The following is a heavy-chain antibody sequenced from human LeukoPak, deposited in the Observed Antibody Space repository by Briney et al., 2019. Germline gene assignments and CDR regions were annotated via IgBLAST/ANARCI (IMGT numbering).Heavy chain of an antibody. CDR2: IHPSDYNT. CDR3: ARRHYYDTDFDP. CDR1: GNGFSNYW. D-gene: IGHD3-22*01. Sequence: GESLKISXRASGNGFSNYWIGWVRQVPGKGLEWMGIIHPSDYNTVYNPSFQGQVTISADRSISTAYLQWSSLQASDTAIYYRARRHYYDTDFDPWGQGTLVTVSS. V-gene: IGHV5-51*01. J-gene: IGHJ5*02.